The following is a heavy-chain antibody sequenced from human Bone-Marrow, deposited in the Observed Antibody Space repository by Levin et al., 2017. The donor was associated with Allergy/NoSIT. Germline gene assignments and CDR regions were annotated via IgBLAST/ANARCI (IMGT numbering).Heavy chain of an antibody. D-gene: IGHD2-2*01. Sequence: QTLSLTCPFSGFSLSTSGMCVSWIRQPPGKALEWLALIDWDDDKYYSTSLKTRLTISKDTSKNQVVLTMTNMDPVDTATYYCARIQSLGYCSSTSGAFDIWGQGTMVTVSS. CDR2: IDWDDDK. J-gene: IGHJ3*02. V-gene: IGHV2-70*01. CDR3: ARIQSLGYCSSTSGAFDI. CDR1: GFSLSTSGMC.